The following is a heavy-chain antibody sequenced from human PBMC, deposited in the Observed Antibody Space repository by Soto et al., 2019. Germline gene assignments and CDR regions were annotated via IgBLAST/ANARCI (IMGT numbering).Heavy chain of an antibody. CDR1: GGSISSSNW. V-gene: IGHV4-4*02. CDR2: IYHSGST. D-gene: IGHD3-22*01. Sequence: PSETLSLTCAVSGGSISSSNWWSWVRQPPGKGLEWIGEIYHSGSTNYNPSLKSRVTISVDKSKNQFSLKLSSVTAADTAVYYCARVWRDPYRKIVVVMDVWGQGTTVTVSS. J-gene: IGHJ6*02. CDR3: ARVWRDPYRKIVVVMDV.